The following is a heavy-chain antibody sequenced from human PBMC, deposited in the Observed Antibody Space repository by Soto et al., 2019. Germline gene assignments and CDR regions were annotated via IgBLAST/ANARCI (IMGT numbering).Heavy chain of an antibody. J-gene: IGHJ4*02. CDR3: ASLGRVWGSYRYTGSKAYVDY. D-gene: IGHD3-16*02. Sequence: SETLSLTCAVSGGSISSGGYSWSWIRQPPGKGLEWIGSIYYSGSTYYNPSLKSRVTISVDTSKNQFSLKLSSVTAADTAVYYCASLGRVWGSYRYTGSKAYVDYWGQGTLVTVSS. V-gene: IGHV4-30-2*03. CDR1: GGSISSGGYS. CDR2: IYYSGST.